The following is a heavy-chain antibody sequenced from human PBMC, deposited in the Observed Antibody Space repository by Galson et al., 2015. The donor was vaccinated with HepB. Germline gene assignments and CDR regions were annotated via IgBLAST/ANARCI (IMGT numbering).Heavy chain of an antibody. CDR3: ARDFGSHYYGSGSYYNEIDY. CDR2: ISSSSSTI. Sequence: SLRLSCAASGFTFSSYSMNWVRQAPGKGLEWVSYISSSSSTIYYADSVKGRFTISRDNAKNSLYLQMNSLRAEDTAVYYCARDFGSHYYGSGSYYNEIDYWGQGTLVTVSS. V-gene: IGHV3-48*04. J-gene: IGHJ4*02. CDR1: GFTFSSYS. D-gene: IGHD3-10*01.